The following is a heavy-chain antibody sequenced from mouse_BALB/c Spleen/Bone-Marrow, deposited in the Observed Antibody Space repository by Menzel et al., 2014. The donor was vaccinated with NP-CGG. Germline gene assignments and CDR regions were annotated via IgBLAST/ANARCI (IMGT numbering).Heavy chain of an antibody. J-gene: IGHJ4*01. CDR3: TRLPH. Sequence: QVQLKESGAELVKPGASVKLSCKASGCTFTSYCMYWVKQRPGQGLEWIGEINPSNGGTNFNEKFKSRATLTVDKSSSTAYMQLSSLTSEDSAVYYCTRLPHWGQGTSVTVSS. V-gene: IGHV1S81*02. CDR1: GCTFTSYC. D-gene: IGHD5-1*01. CDR2: INPSNGGT.